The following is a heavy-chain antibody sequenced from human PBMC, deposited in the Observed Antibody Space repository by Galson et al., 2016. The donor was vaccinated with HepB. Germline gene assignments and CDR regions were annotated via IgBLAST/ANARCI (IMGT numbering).Heavy chain of an antibody. D-gene: IGHD6-19*01. V-gene: IGHV1-69*01. CDR3: ASPTVAGTYFDY. Sequence: CKASGGTFSSYAINWVRQAPGQGLEWMGGIIPIFGTANYAQKFQGRVTITADEPTSTAYMELSSLRSEDTAVYYCASPTVAGTYFDYWGQGTLVTVSS. CDR1: GGTFSSYA. CDR2: IIPIFGTA. J-gene: IGHJ4*02.